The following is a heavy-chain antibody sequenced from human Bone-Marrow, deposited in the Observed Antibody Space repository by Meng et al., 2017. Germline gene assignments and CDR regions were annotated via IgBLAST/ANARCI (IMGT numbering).Heavy chain of an antibody. CDR2: MNPISGNT. CDR3: VRAPYSSKDWFDP. D-gene: IGHD6-13*01. J-gene: IGHJ5*02. V-gene: IGHV1-8*01. Sequence: QVRLGQSGAQVDKPGASLKVSCKACGYTFTSFAINWVRQATGQGFEWMGWMNPISGNTGYAQKFQGRVTMTRNTSISTAYMELISLRSEDTAVYYCVRAPYSSKDWFDPWGQGTLVTVSS. CDR1: GYTFTSFA.